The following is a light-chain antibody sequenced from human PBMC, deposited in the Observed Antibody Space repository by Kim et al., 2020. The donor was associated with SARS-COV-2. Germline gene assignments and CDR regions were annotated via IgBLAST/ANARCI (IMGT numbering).Light chain of an antibody. CDR2: DVS. V-gene: IGLV2-14*03. CDR3: SSYTSSNNYV. CDR1: STDVGGYDY. J-gene: IGLJ1*01. Sequence: GQSITFACTGASTDVGGYDYVSWYQHHPGKAPKVMIYDVSKRPSGVSNRFSGSKSGNTASLTISGVQAEDEADYYCSSYTSSNNYVFGTGTKVTVL.